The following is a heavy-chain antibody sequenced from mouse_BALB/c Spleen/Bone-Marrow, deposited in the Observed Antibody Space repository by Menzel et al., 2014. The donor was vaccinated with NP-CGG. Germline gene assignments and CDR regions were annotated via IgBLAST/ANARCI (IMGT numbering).Heavy chain of an antibody. Sequence: EVQGVESGGGLMKPGGSLKLSCAASGFTFSTYAMSWVRQTPEKRLEWVASIYSGGSTYYPDSVKGRFTISRDNARGILYLQMNSLRSEDTAMYYCARRYYGYRYFDVWGAGTTVTVSS. D-gene: IGHD1-1*01. CDR2: IYSGGST. CDR1: GFTFSTYA. V-gene: IGHV5-6-5*01. CDR3: ARRYYGYRYFDV. J-gene: IGHJ1*01.